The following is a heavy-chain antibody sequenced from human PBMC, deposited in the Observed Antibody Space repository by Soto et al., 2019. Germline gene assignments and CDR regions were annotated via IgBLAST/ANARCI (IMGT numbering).Heavy chain of an antibody. CDR3: ARWAGFCSSPSCYTALDY. D-gene: IGHD2-2*02. J-gene: IGHJ4*02. V-gene: IGHV1-69*01. CDR2: IIPVFGTT. Sequence: QVQLVQSGAEVKKPGSSVKVSCKASGGTFSRHTVSWVRQAPGQGLEWMGGIIPVFGTTNYAQKFQGRVTITPDESTVTTYLELSILRPDYTPVYYCARWAGFCSSPSCYTALDYWGQGTLVTVSS. CDR1: GGTFSRHT.